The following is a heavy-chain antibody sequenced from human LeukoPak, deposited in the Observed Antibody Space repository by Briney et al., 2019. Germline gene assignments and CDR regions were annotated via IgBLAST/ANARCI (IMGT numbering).Heavy chain of an antibody. CDR3: AKDDDWGRYKH. D-gene: IGHD3-16*01. CDR1: GFTFSNYA. J-gene: IGHJ1*01. V-gene: IGHV3-23*01. CDR2: ISGSGGST. Sequence: GGSLRLSCAPSGFTFSNYAMSWVRQAPGKGLEWVSIISGSGGSTIYADSVRGRFTISRDNFKNTLSLQVNSLRAEDTAMYYCAKDDDWGRYKHWGQGTLVTVSS.